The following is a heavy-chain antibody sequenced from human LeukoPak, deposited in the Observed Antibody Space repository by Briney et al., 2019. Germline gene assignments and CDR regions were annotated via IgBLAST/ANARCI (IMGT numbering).Heavy chain of an antibody. CDR2: ISAYNGNT. V-gene: IGHV1-18*01. CDR1: GYTFTSYG. CDR3: ARDSETLYDYVWGSFSYFDY. Sequence: ASVTVSCKASGYTFTSYGISWVRQAPGQGLEWMGWISAYNGNTNYAQKLQGRVTMTTDTSTSTAYMELRSLRSDDTAVYYCARDSETLYDYVWGSFSYFDYWGQGTLVTVSS. J-gene: IGHJ4*02. D-gene: IGHD3-16*01.